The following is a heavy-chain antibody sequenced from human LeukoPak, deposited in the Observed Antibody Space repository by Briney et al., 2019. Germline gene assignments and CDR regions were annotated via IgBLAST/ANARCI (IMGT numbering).Heavy chain of an antibody. CDR1: GFTFSSYA. Sequence: GGSLRLSCAASGFTFSSYAMSWVRQAPGKGLEWVSAISGSGGSTYYADSVKGRFTISRDNSKNTLCLQMNSLRAEGTAVYYCAKTLVVTGDYYYGMDVWGQGTTVTVSS. J-gene: IGHJ6*02. CDR2: ISGSGGST. D-gene: IGHD4-23*01. CDR3: AKTLVVTGDYYYGMDV. V-gene: IGHV3-23*01.